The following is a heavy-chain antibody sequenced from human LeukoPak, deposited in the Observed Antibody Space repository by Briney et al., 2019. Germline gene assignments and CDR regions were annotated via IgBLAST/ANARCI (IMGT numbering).Heavy chain of an antibody. D-gene: IGHD6-13*01. CDR2: ISSSSYI. J-gene: IGHJ4*02. V-gene: IGHV3-21*01. CDR3: ARDAIAAAGFYYFDY. CDR1: GFIFSSYS. Sequence: GGSLRLSCAASGFIFSSYSMNWVRQAPGKGLEWVSSISSSSYIYYADSVKGRFTISRDNARNSLYLQMNSLRAEDTAVCNCARDAIAAAGFYYFDYWGQGTLVTVSS.